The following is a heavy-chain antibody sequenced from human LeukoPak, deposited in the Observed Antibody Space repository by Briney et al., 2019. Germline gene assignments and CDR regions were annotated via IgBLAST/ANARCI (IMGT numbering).Heavy chain of an antibody. CDR2: IGISSSYI. Sequence: GGSLRLSCAASGFIFSSYGMNWVRQAPVKGLEWVSSIGISSSYIYYADSVKGRFTISRDNAKKSLFLEMNSLRAEDTAVYYCARVGGPSYFGTSDYWGQGTLVTVSS. CDR1: GFIFSSYG. J-gene: IGHJ4*02. V-gene: IGHV3-21*01. D-gene: IGHD3-10*01. CDR3: ARVGGPSYFGTSDY.